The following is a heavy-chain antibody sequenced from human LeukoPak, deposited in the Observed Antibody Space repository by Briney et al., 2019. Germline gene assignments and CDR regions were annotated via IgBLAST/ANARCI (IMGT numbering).Heavy chain of an antibody. CDR2: IYYTGRT. CDR1: GGSISSGGYY. D-gene: IGHD5-18*01. CDR3: ASAPLGNSFGYMAY. V-gene: IGHV4-31*03. J-gene: IGHJ4*02. Sequence: SQTLSLTGTVSGGSISSGGYYWNWIRQHPTEGLEWVGHIYYTGRTTYNPSVKSRVTISADTSKNQFSLMLNSVTAADTAVYFCASAPLGNSFGYMAYWGQGALVTVSS.